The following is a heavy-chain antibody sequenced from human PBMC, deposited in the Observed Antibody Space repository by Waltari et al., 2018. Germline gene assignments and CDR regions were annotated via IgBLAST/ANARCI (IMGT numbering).Heavy chain of an antibody. D-gene: IGHD3-10*01. CDR2: LYHAGNT. J-gene: IGHJ6*02. Sequence: EVQLVESGGHLIQPGGSLRLSCAASSFNVHSYYMNWVRQAPGKGLEWVSILYHAGNTYYADSVKGRFTFSRDNSKNTLYLQMNSLRAEDTAVYYCARGNTKYGMDVWGQGTTVTVSS. CDR1: SFNVHSYY. CDR3: ARGNTKYGMDV. V-gene: IGHV3-53*01.